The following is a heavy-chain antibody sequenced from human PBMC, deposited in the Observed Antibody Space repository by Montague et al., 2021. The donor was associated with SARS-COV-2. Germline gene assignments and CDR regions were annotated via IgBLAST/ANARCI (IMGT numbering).Heavy chain of an antibody. V-gene: IGHV4-39*01. CDR3: ARQVGDFWTGFYVDS. J-gene: IGHJ4*02. D-gene: IGHD3/OR15-3a*01. CDR1: GDSISSANYQ. Sequence: SETLSLTCNVSGDSISSANYQWAWFRQSPGKGLQWVGSISHSGSAYYNPSLKSRLTISVDMSKRLFSLDVESVAVADTAFYYCARQVGDFWTGFYVDSWGQGTLVTVAS. CDR2: ISHSGSA.